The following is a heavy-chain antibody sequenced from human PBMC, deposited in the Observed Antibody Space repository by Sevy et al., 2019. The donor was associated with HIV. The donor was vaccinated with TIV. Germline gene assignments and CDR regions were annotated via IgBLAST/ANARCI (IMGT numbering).Heavy chain of an antibody. CDR1: GYTFTSYD. J-gene: IGHJ5*02. V-gene: IGHV1-8*01. CDR2: MNPNSGNT. CDR3: ARVAQIRRGVRGVIWWFDP. Sequence: ASVKVSCKASGYTFTSYDINWVRQATGQGLEWMGWMNPNSGNTGYAQKFQGRVTMTRNTSISTAYMELSSLRSEDTAVYYCARVAQIRRGVRGVIWWFDPWGQGTLVTVSS. D-gene: IGHD3-10*01.